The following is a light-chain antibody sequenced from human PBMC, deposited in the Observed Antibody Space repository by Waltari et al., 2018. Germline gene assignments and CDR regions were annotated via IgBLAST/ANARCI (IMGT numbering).Light chain of an antibody. CDR1: SRDIRGSDF. CDR2: DVN. CDR3: SSPSTNNVVV. J-gene: IGLJ2*01. V-gene: IGLV2-14*01. Sequence: QSALTQPASVSASPGQSITLSCTGTSRDIRGSDFVSWYQHHPGRAPKVLIFDVNHRPSGISDRFSGSKSGNTASLTISGLQAEDDADYYCSSPSTNNVVVFGGGTKVTVL.